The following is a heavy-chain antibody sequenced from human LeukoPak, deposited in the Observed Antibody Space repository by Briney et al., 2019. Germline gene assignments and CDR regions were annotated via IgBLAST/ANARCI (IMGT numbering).Heavy chain of an antibody. V-gene: IGHV4-34*01. CDR1: GGSFSGYY. CDR3: ARHAYVRGVDY. CDR2: INHSGST. J-gene: IGHJ4*02. Sequence: SETLSLTCAVYGGSFSGYYWSWIRQPPGKGLEWIGEINHSGSTNYNPSLKSRDTISVDTSKNQFSLKLSSVTAADTAVYYCARHAYVRGVDYWGQGTLVTVSS. D-gene: IGHD3-16*01.